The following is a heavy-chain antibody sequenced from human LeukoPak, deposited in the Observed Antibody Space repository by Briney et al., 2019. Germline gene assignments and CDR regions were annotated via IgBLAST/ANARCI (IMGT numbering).Heavy chain of an antibody. J-gene: IGHJ6*03. CDR1: GGTFSSYA. CDR2: IIPIFGTA. D-gene: IGHD3-3*01. CDR3: ARNYDLITIQNYYMDV. V-gene: IGHV1-69*06. Sequence: ASVKVSCKASGGTFSSYAISWVRQAPGQGLEWVGGIIPIFGTANYAQKFQGRVTITADKSTSTAYMELSSLRSEDTAVYYCARNYDLITIQNYYMDVWGKGTTVTVSS.